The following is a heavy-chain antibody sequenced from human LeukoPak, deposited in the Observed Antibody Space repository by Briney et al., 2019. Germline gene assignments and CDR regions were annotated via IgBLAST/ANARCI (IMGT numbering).Heavy chain of an antibody. CDR1: GGSISSGNYY. D-gene: IGHD2-2*02. CDR3: ARWMKDYTSSIGY. V-gene: IGHV4-61*02. J-gene: IGHJ4*02. Sequence: SETLSLTCTVSGGSISSGNYYWNWIRQPSGKGLAWIGRIFASGRTNYNASLKSLITISGDTSKNHFSRILTYVSAADTAVYYCARWMKDYTSSIGYWGRGTLVTVSS. CDR2: IFASGRT.